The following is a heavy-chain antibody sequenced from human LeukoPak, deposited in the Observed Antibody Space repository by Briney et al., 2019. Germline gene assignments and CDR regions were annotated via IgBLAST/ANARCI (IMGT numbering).Heavy chain of an antibody. CDR2: ISYDGSNK. Sequence: GGSLRLSCAASGFTFSSYGMHRVRQAPGKGLEWVAVISYDGSNKYYADSVKGRFTISRDNSKNTLYLQMNSLRAEDTAVYYCASIYCSGGSCYGWLGFDYWGQGTLVTVSS. D-gene: IGHD2-15*01. J-gene: IGHJ4*02. CDR1: GFTFSSYG. CDR3: ASIYCSGGSCYGWLGFDY. V-gene: IGHV3-30*03.